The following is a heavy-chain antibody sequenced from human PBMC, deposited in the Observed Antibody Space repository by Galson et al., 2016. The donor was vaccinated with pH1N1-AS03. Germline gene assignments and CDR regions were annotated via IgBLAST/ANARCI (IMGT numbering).Heavy chain of an antibody. CDR3: ARATLEQLGADDYYYYGMDV. D-gene: IGHD6-6*01. Sequence: ETLSLTCTVSGGCITSYYWTWIRQPPGKGLEWIGYISDAGSTKYNPSLKSRVTISIDMSKKQFSLKLSSVTAADTAVYYCARATLEQLGADDYYYYGMDVWGQGTTVTVSS. V-gene: IGHV4-59*08. CDR1: GGCITSYY. J-gene: IGHJ6*02. CDR2: ISDAGST.